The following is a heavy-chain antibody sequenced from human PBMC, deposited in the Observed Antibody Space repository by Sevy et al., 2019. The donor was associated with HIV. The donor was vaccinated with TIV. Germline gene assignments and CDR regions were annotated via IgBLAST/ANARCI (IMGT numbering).Heavy chain of an antibody. CDR1: GFTFNDYA. J-gene: IGHJ4*02. CDR2: INAGGDST. CDR3: ARENSMAGDFHY. V-gene: IGHV3-23*01. D-gene: IGHD6-19*01. Sequence: GGSLRLSCAASGFTFNDYAMTWVRQAPGKGLEWVSAINAGGDSTYYNESVKGRFSISRDNSKNTLFLQMNSLRVEDTAVYYCARENSMAGDFHYWGQGTRVTVSS.